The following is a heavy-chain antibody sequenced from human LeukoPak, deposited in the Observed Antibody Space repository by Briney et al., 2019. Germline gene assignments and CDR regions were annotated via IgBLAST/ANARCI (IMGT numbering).Heavy chain of an antibody. D-gene: IGHD3-10*01. CDR2: ISFNGNDK. Sequence: GRSLRLSCAGSGFGLGSYNMYWIRQAPGKGLEWVTLISFNGNDKKYSDSVKGRFTVSRDNSRNTVFLQMNSLRPEDTGLYYCARVYGSEIDYWGQGTQVIVSS. J-gene: IGHJ4*02. CDR3: ARVYGSEIDY. CDR1: GFGLGSYN. V-gene: IGHV3-30*04.